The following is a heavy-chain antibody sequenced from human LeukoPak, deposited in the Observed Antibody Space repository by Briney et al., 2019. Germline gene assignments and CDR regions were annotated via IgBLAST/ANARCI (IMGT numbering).Heavy chain of an antibody. CDR1: GYTFTSYG. V-gene: IGHV1-18*01. CDR3: ARDQYYDFWSGYSNWFDP. Sequence: RASVKVSCKASGYTFTSYGISWVRQAPGQGLEWMGWISAYNGNTNYAQKLQGRVTMTTDTSTSTAYMELRGLRSDDTAVYYCARDQYYDFWSGYSNWFDPWGQGTLVTVSS. J-gene: IGHJ5*02. D-gene: IGHD3-3*01. CDR2: ISAYNGNT.